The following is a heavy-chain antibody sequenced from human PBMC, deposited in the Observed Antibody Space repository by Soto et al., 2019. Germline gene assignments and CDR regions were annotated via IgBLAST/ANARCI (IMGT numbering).Heavy chain of an antibody. J-gene: IGHJ2*01. D-gene: IGHD1-7*01. CDR2: ISYDGSNK. CDR3: ARGSPEHPLTGTRYWYFDL. CDR1: GFTFSSYA. V-gene: IGHV3-30-3*01. Sequence: QVQLVESGGGVVQPGRSLRLSCAASGFTFSSYAMHWVRQAPGKGLEWVAVISYDGSNKYYADSVKGRFTISRDNSKNTLYLQMNSLRAEDTAVYYCARGSPEHPLTGTRYWYFDLWGRGTLVTVSS.